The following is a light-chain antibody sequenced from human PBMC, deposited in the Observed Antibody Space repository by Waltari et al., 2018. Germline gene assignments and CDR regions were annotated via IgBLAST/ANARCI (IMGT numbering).Light chain of an antibody. CDR2: AAT. Sequence: DVQMTQSPSSLSASVGDTVTITCRASQTISRYLNWYQQQPGKAPKLLIYAATTLQSEVPSRFTGSGSGTDFTLTISSVQPEDFATYYCQQSYSTPRTFDQGTKLDIK. J-gene: IGKJ2*01. CDR3: QQSYSTPRT. V-gene: IGKV1-39*01. CDR1: QTISRY.